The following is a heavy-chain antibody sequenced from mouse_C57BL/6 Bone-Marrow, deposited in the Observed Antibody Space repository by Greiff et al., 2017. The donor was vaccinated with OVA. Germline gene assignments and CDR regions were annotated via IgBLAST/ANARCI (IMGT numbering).Heavy chain of an antibody. CDR1: GFTFSDYG. CDR3: ARTGYYSYWYFDV. Sequence: EVKLMESGGGLVKPGGSLKLSCAASGFTFSDYGMHWVRQAPEKGLEWVAYISSGSSTIYYADTVKGRFTISRDNAKNTLFLQMTSLRSEDTAMYYCARTGYYSYWYFDVWGTGTTVTVSS. V-gene: IGHV5-17*01. J-gene: IGHJ1*03. CDR2: ISSGSSTI. D-gene: IGHD2-3*01.